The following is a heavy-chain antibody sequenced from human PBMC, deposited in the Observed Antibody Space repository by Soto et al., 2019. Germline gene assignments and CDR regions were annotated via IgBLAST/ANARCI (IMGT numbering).Heavy chain of an antibody. CDR1: GYSFINHW. CDR2: IYPGDSDA. Sequence: GGSLKISRKVSGYSFINHWIAWVRQMPGKGLEWMGIIYPGDSDARYSPSFAGQVTISVDKSITTAYLHWSSLEASDSAVYYCARQGDMAATPADAFDIWGQGTLVTVSS. CDR3: ARQGDMAATPADAFDI. V-gene: IGHV5-51*01. J-gene: IGHJ3*02. D-gene: IGHD6-19*01.